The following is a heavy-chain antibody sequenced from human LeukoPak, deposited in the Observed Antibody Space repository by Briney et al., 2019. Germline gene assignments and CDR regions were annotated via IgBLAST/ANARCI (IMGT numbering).Heavy chain of an antibody. D-gene: IGHD3-10*01. CDR3: ARVGDTMDPFKYYFDY. J-gene: IGHJ4*02. V-gene: IGHV1-69*13. CDR2: IIPIFGTA. CDR1: GYTFTGYY. Sequence: ASVKVSCKASGYTFTGYYMHWVRQAPGQGLEWMGGIIPIFGTANYAQKFRGRVTITADESTSTAYMELSSLRSEDTAVYYCARVGDTMDPFKYYFDYWGQGTLVTVSS.